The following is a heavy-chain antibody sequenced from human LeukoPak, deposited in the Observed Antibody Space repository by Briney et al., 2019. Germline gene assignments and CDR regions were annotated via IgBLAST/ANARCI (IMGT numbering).Heavy chain of an antibody. Sequence: PSETLSLTCAVYGGSFSGYYWSWIRQPPGKGLEWIGEINHSGSTNYNPSLRSRVTISVDTSKNQFSLKLSSVTAADTAVYRSSTSWRFDYWGQGTLVTVSS. D-gene: IGHD2-2*01. CDR3: STSWRFDY. CDR2: INHSGST. J-gene: IGHJ4*02. V-gene: IGHV4-34*01. CDR1: GGSFSGYY.